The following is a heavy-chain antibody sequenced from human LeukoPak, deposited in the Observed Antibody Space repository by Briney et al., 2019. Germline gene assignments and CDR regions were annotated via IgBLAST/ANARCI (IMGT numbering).Heavy chain of an antibody. CDR1: GFTFGSYA. CDR2: ISYDGSNK. V-gene: IGHV3-30*04. D-gene: IGHD2-21*02. Sequence: PGRSLRLSCAASGFTFGSYAMHWVRQAPGKGLEWVAVISYDGSNKYYADSVKGRFTISRDNSKNTLYLQMNSLRAEDTAVYYASYCGGDCHWGQGTLVTVSS. CDR3: SYCGGDCH. J-gene: IGHJ1*01.